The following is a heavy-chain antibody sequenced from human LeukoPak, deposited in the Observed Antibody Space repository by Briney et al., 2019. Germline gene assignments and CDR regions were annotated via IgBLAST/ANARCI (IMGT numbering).Heavy chain of an antibody. Sequence: GGSLRLSCAASGFTFSSYAMSWVRQAPGKGLEWVATIKPDGRDKYYVDSVKGRFTMSRDNGKNSVYLQMNSLRAEDTAVYYCASWEASTNYWGQGTLVTVSS. CDR1: GFTFSSYA. J-gene: IGHJ4*02. V-gene: IGHV3-7*01. D-gene: IGHD1-26*01. CDR3: ASWEASTNY. CDR2: IKPDGRDK.